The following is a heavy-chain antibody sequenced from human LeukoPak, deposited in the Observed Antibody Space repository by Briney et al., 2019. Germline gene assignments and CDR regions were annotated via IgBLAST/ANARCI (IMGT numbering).Heavy chain of an antibody. D-gene: IGHD6-19*01. V-gene: IGHV3-53*01. CDR3: ARVPVAGTSWFDP. Sequence: GGSLRLSCAASGFTVSSNYMSWVRQAPGKGLEWVSVIYSGGSTYYADFVKGRFTISRDNSKNTLYLQMNSLRAEDTAVYYCARVPVAGTSWFDPWGQGTLVTVSS. J-gene: IGHJ5*02. CDR1: GFTVSSNY. CDR2: IYSGGST.